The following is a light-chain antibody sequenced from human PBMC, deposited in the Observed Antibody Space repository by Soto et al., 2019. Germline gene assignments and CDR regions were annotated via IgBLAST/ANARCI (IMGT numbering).Light chain of an antibody. Sequence: DIQMTQSPSSLSASVGDRVTITCRSSQGISNYVAWSQQKPGKVPKLLIYAASTLQSGVPSRFSGSGSGTDFTLTISSLQAEDVATYYGQKDNSAPPRAFGGGTKVEIK. V-gene: IGKV1-27*01. CDR1: QGISNY. CDR2: AAS. CDR3: QKDNSAPPRA. J-gene: IGKJ4*01.